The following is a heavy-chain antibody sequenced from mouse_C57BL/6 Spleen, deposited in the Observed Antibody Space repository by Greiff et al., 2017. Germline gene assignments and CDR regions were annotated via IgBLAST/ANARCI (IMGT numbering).Heavy chain of an antibody. CDR2: INYDGSN. V-gene: IGHV3-6*01. Sequence: ESGPGLVKPSPSLSLTCSATGYSFTSGYYWNWIRQFPGNILEWMGYINYDGSNNYNPSFKNRIPITRDTSHNQSFLKLNSVTTEDTATYYCARGVVAYYFCYWGQGTTLTVAS. J-gene: IGHJ2*01. CDR1: GYSFTSGYY. D-gene: IGHD1-1*01. CDR3: ARGVVAYYFCY.